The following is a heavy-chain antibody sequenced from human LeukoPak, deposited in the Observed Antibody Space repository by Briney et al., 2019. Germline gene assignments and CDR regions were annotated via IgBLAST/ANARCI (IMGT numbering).Heavy chain of an antibody. CDR1: GFTFSSYA. V-gene: IGHV3-23*01. CDR2: ISGSGGST. J-gene: IGHJ4*02. CDR3: AKQHCSSTSCYSGIDYYFDY. D-gene: IGHD2-2*02. Sequence: GGSLRLSCAASGFTFSSYAMSWVRQAPGKGLEWVTAISGSGGSTYYADSVNGRFTISRDNSKNTLYLQMNSLRAEDTDVYYCAKQHCSSTSCYSGIDYYFDYWGQGTVVTVSS.